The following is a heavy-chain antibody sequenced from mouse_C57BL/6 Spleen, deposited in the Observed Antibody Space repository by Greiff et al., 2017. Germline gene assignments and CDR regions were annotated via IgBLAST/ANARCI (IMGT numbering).Heavy chain of an antibody. D-gene: IGHD1-1*01. Sequence: EVQRVESGGGLVKPGGSLKLSCAASGFTFSSYTMSWVRQTPEKRLEWVATISGGGGNTYYPDSVKGRFTISRDNAKNTLYLQMSSLRSEDTALYYCARGNYGSSPFAYWGQGTLVTVSA. V-gene: IGHV5-9*01. CDR3: ARGNYGSSPFAY. CDR1: GFTFSSYT. J-gene: IGHJ3*01. CDR2: ISGGGGNT.